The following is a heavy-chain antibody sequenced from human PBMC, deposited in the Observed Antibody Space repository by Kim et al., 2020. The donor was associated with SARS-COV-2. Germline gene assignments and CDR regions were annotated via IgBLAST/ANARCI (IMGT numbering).Heavy chain of an antibody. V-gene: IGHV3-23*01. CDR2: IDGSDGTT. CDR1: GFTFTGYA. Sequence: GGSLRLSCPPSGFTFTGYAMSWVRQAPGKGLEWVSSIDGSDGTTYYVDSVKGRFTISRDNSKNTRYLQMSTLRADDTAVYYCMKGGWGWIWDHWGQGTLVTVSS. CDR3: MKGGWGWIWDH. J-gene: IGHJ4*02. D-gene: IGHD2-2*03.